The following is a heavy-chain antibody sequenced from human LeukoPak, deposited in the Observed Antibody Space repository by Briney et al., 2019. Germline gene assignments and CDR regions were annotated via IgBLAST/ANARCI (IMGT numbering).Heavy chain of an antibody. CDR3: ARDHAAGPGFDY. CDR2: IIPIFGTA. V-gene: IGHV1-69*13. D-gene: IGHD6-13*01. J-gene: IGHJ4*02. Sequence: SVKVSCKASGGTFSSYAISWVRQAPGQGLEWMGGIIPIFGTANYAQKFQGRVTITADESTSTAYMELSSLRSEDTAVYYCARDHAAGPGFDYWGQGTLVTVSS. CDR1: GGTFSSYA.